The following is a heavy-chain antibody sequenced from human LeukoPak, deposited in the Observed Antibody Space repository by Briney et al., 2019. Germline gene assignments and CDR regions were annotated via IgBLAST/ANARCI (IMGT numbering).Heavy chain of an antibody. J-gene: IGHJ4*02. D-gene: IGHD3-10*01. Sequence: ASVKVSCKASGYTFTGYYMHWVRQAPGQGLEWMGWINPNSGGTNYAQKFQGRVTMTRDTSISTAYMELSRLRSDDTAVYYCARNYYGSGSHIDYWGQGTLVTVSS. CDR1: GYTFTGYY. CDR3: ARNYYGSGSHIDY. CDR2: INPNSGGT. V-gene: IGHV1-2*02.